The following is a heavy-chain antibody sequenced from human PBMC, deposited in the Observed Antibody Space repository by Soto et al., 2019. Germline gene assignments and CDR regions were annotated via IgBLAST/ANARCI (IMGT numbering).Heavy chain of an antibody. Sequence: WTWIRQPPGKGLEWIGYISYFGSTYYNPSLKSRVTISVDTSKNQFSLNLTSVTAADTAVYYCAREGVLGAVDCWGQGTLVTVSS. CDR3: AREGVLGAVDC. CDR2: ISYFGST. J-gene: IGHJ4*02. V-gene: IGHV4-31*02. D-gene: IGHD3-16*01.